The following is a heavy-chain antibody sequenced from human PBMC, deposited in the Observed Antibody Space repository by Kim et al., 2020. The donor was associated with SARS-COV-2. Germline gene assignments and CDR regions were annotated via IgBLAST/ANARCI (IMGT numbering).Heavy chain of an antibody. J-gene: IGHJ4*02. D-gene: IGHD6-6*01. V-gene: IGHV5-51*01. Sequence: PSLQGQVPISADKSISTAYLQWSSLKASDTAMYYCARLDSSSSEYYFDYWGQGTLVTVSS. CDR3: ARLDSSSSEYYFDY.